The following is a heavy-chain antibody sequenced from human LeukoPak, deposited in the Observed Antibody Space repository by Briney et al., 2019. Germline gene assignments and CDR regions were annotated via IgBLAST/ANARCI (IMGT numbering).Heavy chain of an antibody. CDR3: ARNVYDILTGYYLPDAFDI. CDR2: IVVGSGNT. Sequence: SVKVSCKASGFTFTSSAVQWVRQARGQRLEWIGWIVVGSGNTNYAQKFQGRVTITADESTSTAYMELSSLRSEDTAVYYCARNVYDILTGYYLPDAFDIWGQGTMVTVSS. D-gene: IGHD3-9*01. V-gene: IGHV1-58*01. J-gene: IGHJ3*02. CDR1: GFTFTSSA.